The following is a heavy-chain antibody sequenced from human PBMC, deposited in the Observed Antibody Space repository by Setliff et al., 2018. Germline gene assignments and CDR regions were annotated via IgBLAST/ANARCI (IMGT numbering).Heavy chain of an antibody. CDR2: MYQSGTT. D-gene: IGHD3-3*01. V-gene: IGHV4-38-2*02. CDR3: ARAASGNSKYYFDY. J-gene: IGHJ4*01. CDR1: GYSISSGYY. Sequence: SETLSLTCTVSGYSISSGYYWGWIRQPPGKGLEWIGNMYQSGTTYYNAALQSRVTLSIDTSKNHFSLKVSSVTAADTAVYYCARAASGNSKYYFDYWGPGLSWSPSPQ.